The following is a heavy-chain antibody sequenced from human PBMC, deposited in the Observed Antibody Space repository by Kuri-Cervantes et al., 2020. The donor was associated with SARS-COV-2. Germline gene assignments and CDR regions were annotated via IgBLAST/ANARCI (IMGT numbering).Heavy chain of an antibody. CDR1: GGSISSYY. CDR2: IYYSGST. Sequence: SGTLSLTCTVSGGSISSYYWSWIRQPPGKGLEWIGYIYYSGSTNYNPSLKSRVTISVDTSKNQFSLKLSSVTAADTAVYYCARDPAYYDSSGYYYGAFDIWGQGTMVTVSS. J-gene: IGHJ3*02. CDR3: ARDPAYYDSSGYYYGAFDI. D-gene: IGHD3-22*01. V-gene: IGHV4-59*01.